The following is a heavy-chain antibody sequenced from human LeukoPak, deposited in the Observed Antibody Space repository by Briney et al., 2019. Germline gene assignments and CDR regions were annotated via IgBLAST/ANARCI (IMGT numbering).Heavy chain of an antibody. CDR1: GFTFSSYA. CDR3: ARAARGAFDI. CDR2: ISYDGSNK. V-gene: IGHV3-30-3*01. J-gene: IGHJ3*02. D-gene: IGHD6-6*01. Sequence: PGGSLRLSCAASGFTFSSYAMHWVRQAPGKGLEWVAVISYDGSNKYYADSVKGRFTISIDNSKNTLYLQMNSLRAEDTAVYYCARAARGAFDIWGQGTMVTVSS.